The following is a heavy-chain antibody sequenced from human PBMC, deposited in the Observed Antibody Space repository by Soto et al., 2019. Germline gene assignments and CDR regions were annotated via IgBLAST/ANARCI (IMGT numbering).Heavy chain of an antibody. Sequence: GGSLRLSCAASGFTFSSYAMSWVRQAPGKGLEWVSAISGSSGTIYYADSVKGRFTISRDNAKNSLYLQMNSLRAEDTAVYYCARESGISGWYGSSKLGTYYYFDYWGQGTLVTVSS. V-gene: IGHV3-23*01. CDR3: ARESGISGWYGSSKLGTYYYFDY. J-gene: IGHJ4*02. CDR2: ISGSSGTI. D-gene: IGHD6-19*01. CDR1: GFTFSSYA.